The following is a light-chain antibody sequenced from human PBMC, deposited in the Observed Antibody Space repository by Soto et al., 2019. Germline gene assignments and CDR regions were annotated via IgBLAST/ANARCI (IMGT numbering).Light chain of an antibody. CDR3: QQYNNWLRT. V-gene: IGKV3-15*01. Sequence: EIVMTQSPDTLSVSPGERATLSCRASQSVGSNLAWYQQKPDQAPRLLIYSASTRATGIPARFGGSGSGTEFTLTISSLQSEDFAVYYCQQYNNWLRTFGQGTKVEIK. CDR1: QSVGSN. J-gene: IGKJ1*01. CDR2: SAS.